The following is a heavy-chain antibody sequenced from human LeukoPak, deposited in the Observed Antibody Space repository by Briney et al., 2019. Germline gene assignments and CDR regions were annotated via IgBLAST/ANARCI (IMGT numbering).Heavy chain of an antibody. J-gene: IGHJ2*01. V-gene: IGHV4-59*08. CDR2: IYYSGST. Sequence: SETLSLTCTVSGGSISSYYWSWIRQPPGKGPEWIGYIYYSGSTNYNPSLKSRVTISVDTSKNQFSLKLSSVTAADTAVYYCARHAPDYCSGGSCHYWYFDLWGRGTLVTVSS. CDR1: GGSISSYY. D-gene: IGHD2-15*01. CDR3: ARHAPDYCSGGSCHYWYFDL.